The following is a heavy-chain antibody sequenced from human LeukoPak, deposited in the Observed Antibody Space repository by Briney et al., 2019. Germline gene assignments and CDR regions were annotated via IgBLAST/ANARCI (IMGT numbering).Heavy chain of an antibody. D-gene: IGHD6-19*01. CDR2: IYSGGST. CDR3: ARDLGSGWNFDY. CDR1: GFTVSSNY. Sequence: GGSLRLSCEASGFTVSSNYMNWVRQAPGKGLEWVSIIYSGGSTYYADSVKGRFTISRDNSKNTLYLQMNSLRAEDTAVYYCARDLGSGWNFDYWGQGTLVTVSS. V-gene: IGHV3-53*01. J-gene: IGHJ4*02.